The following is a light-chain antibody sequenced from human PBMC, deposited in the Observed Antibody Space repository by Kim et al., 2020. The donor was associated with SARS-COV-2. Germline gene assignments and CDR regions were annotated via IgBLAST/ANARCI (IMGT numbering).Light chain of an antibody. CDR3: QEYNNWPLLT. CDR1: QGVGTN. Sequence: EVVMTQSPATRSVSPGERAALSCWASQGVGTNLAWYQHKVGQAPRLLIYGASTRATGIPTRFSGSGSGTEFTLTISGLQSEDFAVYYCQEYNNWPLLTFGGGTKVDIK. CDR2: GAS. V-gene: IGKV3-15*01. J-gene: IGKJ4*01.